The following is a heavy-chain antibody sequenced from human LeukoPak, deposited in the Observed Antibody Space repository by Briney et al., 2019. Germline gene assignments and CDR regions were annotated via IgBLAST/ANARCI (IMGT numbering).Heavy chain of an antibody. CDR2: RTPIFGTA. CDR1: GGTFSSYV. D-gene: IGHD6-6*01. CDR3: ASTFSSIAARPWFDP. J-gene: IGHJ5*02. V-gene: IGHV1-69*13. Sequence: SVKVSCKASGGTFSSYVISWVRQAAGQGLEWLGGRTPIFGTANYAQKYQGRVTITADESTSTAYMELSSLRSEDTAVYCCASTFSSIAARPWFDPWGQGTLVTVSS.